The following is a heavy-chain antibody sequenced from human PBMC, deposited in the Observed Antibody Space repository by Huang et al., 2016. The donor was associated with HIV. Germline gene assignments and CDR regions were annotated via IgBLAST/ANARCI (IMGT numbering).Heavy chain of an antibody. V-gene: IGHV4-34*02. CDR3: ARDGKQLAPHFDS. J-gene: IGHJ4*02. CDR1: GGSFSSYY. D-gene: IGHD1-1*01. Sequence: QVQLQQWGAGRLKPSETLSLSCAVYGGSFSSYYWTWVRQPPGKGLEWIGESNHSGSANYTSALKSRVTMSVDKSKNQFSLRLISVTAAATAVYYCARDGKQLAPHFDSWGQGTLVTVAS. CDR2: SNHSGSA.